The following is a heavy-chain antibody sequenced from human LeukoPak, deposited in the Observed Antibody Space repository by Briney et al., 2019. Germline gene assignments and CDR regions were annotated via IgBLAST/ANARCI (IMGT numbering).Heavy chain of an antibody. V-gene: IGHV3-11*01. CDR1: GFTFSDYY. CDR2: ISSSGSTI. J-gene: IGHJ4*02. Sequence: GGSLRLSCAASGFTFSDYYMSWIRQAPGKGLEWVSYISSSGSTIYYADSVKGRLTISRDNAKNSLYLQMNSLRAEDTAVYYCATVVATFGDRYFDYWGQGTLVTVSS. D-gene: IGHD5-12*01. CDR3: ATVVATFGDRYFDY.